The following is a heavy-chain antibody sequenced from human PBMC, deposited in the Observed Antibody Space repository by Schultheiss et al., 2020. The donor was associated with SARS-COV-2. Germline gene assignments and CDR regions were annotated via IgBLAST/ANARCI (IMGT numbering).Heavy chain of an antibody. V-gene: IGHV4-59*05. D-gene: IGHD1-1*01. CDR1: GGSISSYY. CDR2: VYYSGNT. Sequence: SETLSLTCTVSGGSISSYYWSWIRQPPGKGLEWIASVYYSGNTYYNPSLKSRVTISVDTSKTQFSLKVRSVTAADTAVYYCARQTGATPKFDFWGQGTLVTVSS. J-gene: IGHJ4*02. CDR3: ARQTGATPKFDF.